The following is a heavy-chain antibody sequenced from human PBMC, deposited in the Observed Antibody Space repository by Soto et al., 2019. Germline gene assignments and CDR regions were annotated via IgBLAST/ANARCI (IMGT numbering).Heavy chain of an antibody. CDR2: TYHSGNP. V-gene: IGHV4-30-2*01. CDR1: GDTISTGGYS. Sequence: PSETLSLTCGVSGDTISTGGYSWAWIRQPPGKALEWIGHTYHSGNPYYNPSLKSRVTISVDTSKNQFSLKLSSVTASDSVIYYCARQSGGYYYYGMDVWGQGTTVTVSS. J-gene: IGHJ6*02. D-gene: IGHD1-26*01. CDR3: ARQSGGYYYYGMDV.